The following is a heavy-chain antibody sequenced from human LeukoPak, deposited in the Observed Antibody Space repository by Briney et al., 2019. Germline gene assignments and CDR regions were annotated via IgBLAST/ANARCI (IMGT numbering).Heavy chain of an antibody. CDR3: ARDGILGSHDS. CDR1: GFTFDDYA. V-gene: IGHV3-74*01. D-gene: IGHD2-15*01. Sequence: GRSLRLSCAASGFTFDDYAMHWVRQAPGKGLVWVSRITSDGSGTSYADSVKGRFTISRDIPKNTLYLQMNSLRAEDTAVYYCARDGILGSHDSWGQGTLVTVSS. CDR2: ITSDGSGT. J-gene: IGHJ4*02.